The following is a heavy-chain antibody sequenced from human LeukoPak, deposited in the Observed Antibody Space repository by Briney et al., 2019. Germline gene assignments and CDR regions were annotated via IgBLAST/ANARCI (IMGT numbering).Heavy chain of an antibody. D-gene: IGHD5-12*01. J-gene: IGHJ6*02. V-gene: IGHV4-39*07. CDR2: INHSGST. CDR1: GGSISSSSYY. Sequence: PSETLSLTCTVSGGSISSSSYYWSWIRQPPGKGLEWIGEINHSGSTNYNPSLKSRVTISVDTSKNQFSLKLSSVTAADTAVYYCARGATRRYYGMDVWGQGTTVTVSS. CDR3: ARGATRRYYGMDV.